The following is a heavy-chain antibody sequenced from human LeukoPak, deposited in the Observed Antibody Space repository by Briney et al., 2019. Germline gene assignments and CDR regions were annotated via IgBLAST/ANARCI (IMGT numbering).Heavy chain of an antibody. CDR3: ARKIAAAGFSESFYYYYYMDV. V-gene: IGHV4-59*11. CDR2: IYYSGST. Sequence: SETLSLTCTVSGGSIGSHYWSWIRQPPGKGLEWIGYIYYSGSTNYNPSLKSRVTISVDTSKNQFSLKLSSVTAADTAVYYCARKIAAAGFSESFYYYYYMDVWGKGTTVTVSS. J-gene: IGHJ6*03. CDR1: GGSIGSHY. D-gene: IGHD6-13*01.